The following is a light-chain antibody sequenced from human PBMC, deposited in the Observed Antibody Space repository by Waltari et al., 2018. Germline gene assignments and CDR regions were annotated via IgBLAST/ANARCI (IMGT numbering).Light chain of an antibody. J-gene: IGLJ2*01. Sequence: QSVLTQPPSVSGAPGQRVTISCTGSNSNIGAGYDVHWYQQLPGSAPKLLIYRDDKRPSGVPGRFSGSKSGTSASLSVTGLRAEDEADYFCQSFDSGLSAVLFGGGTKLTVL. CDR1: NSNIGAGYD. CDR3: QSFDSGLSAVL. V-gene: IGLV1-40*01. CDR2: RDD.